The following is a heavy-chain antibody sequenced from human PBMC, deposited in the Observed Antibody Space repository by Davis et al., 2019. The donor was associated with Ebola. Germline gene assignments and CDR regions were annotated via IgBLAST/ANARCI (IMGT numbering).Heavy chain of an antibody. V-gene: IGHV4-30-2*01. CDR1: GGSISSGGYS. Sequence: SQTLSLTCAVSGGSISSGGYSWSWIRQPPGTGLEWIGSIYHSGSTYYNPSLKSRLTISVDRSKNQFSLKLSSVTAADTAVYYCARVTRLDYYDSSGYYPAEAFDIWGQGTMVTVSS. CDR3: ARVTRLDYYDSSGYYPAEAFDI. CDR2: IYHSGST. D-gene: IGHD3-22*01. J-gene: IGHJ3*02.